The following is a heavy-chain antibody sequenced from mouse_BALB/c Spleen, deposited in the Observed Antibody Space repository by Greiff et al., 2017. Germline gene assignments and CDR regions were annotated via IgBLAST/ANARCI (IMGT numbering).Heavy chain of an antibody. D-gene: IGHD1-2*01. Sequence: EVQLVESGGGLVKPGGSLKLSCAASGFTFSSYAMSWVRQSPEKRLEWVAEISSGGSYTYYPDTVTGRFTISRDNAKNTLYLEMSSLRSEDTAMYYCARDDITTGAMDYWGQGTSVTVSS. CDR1: GFTFSSYA. CDR2: ISSGGSYT. V-gene: IGHV5-9-4*01. J-gene: IGHJ4*01. CDR3: ARDDITTGAMDY.